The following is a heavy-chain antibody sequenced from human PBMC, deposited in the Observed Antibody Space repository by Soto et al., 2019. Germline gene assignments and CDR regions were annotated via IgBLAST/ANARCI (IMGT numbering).Heavy chain of an antibody. Sequence: EVQLVESGGGLVQPGGSLRLSCAASGFTFSSYWMSWVRQAPGKGLEWVANIKQDGSEKYYVDSVKGRFTISRDNAKNSLYLQMNSLRAEDTAVYYCARDAVKYGSGWYYAIDYWGQGTLVTVSS. CDR1: GFTFSSYW. J-gene: IGHJ4*02. CDR2: IKQDGSEK. CDR3: ARDAVKYGSGWYYAIDY. V-gene: IGHV3-7*01. D-gene: IGHD6-19*01.